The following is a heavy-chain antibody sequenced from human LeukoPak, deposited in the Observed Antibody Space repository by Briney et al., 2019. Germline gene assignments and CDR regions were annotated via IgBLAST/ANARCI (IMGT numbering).Heavy chain of an antibody. Sequence: SETLSLTCTVSGGSISSSYWSWVRQPPGKGLEWIGYIYYTGSTNYNPSLKSRVTISVDTSKNQFSLKLSSVTAADTAVYYCARLKGYSSGWYPSYYFDYWGQGTLVTVSS. V-gene: IGHV4-59*08. CDR3: ARLKGYSSGWYPSYYFDY. CDR1: GGSISSSY. D-gene: IGHD6-19*01. CDR2: IYYTGST. J-gene: IGHJ4*02.